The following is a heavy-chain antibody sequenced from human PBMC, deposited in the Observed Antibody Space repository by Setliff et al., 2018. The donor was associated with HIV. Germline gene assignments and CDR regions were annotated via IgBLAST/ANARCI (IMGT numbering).Heavy chain of an antibody. J-gene: IGHJ4*02. D-gene: IGHD6-19*01. CDR2: IHPSGST. CDR3: ARVGQWLADY. Sequence: SETLSLTCTVSGDSISTDYWTWIRQPPGKGLEWIGEIHPSGSTNYNPSLESRVTISVDTSKNQFSLKLSSVTAADTAVYYCARVGQWLADYWGQGTLVTVSS. V-gene: IGHV4-4*09. CDR1: GDSISTDY.